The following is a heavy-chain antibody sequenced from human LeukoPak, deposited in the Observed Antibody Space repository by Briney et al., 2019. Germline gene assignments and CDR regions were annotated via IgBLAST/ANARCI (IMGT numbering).Heavy chain of an antibody. CDR1: GFTFSSYA. Sequence: GGSLRLSCAASGFTFSSYAMNWVRQAPGKGLEWVSAISGSGGSAYYADSVKGRFTISRDNSKNTLYLQMNSLRAEDTAVYFCAKRYYQDSSGYLGSIDYWGQGTLVTVSS. V-gene: IGHV3-23*01. D-gene: IGHD3-22*01. CDR2: ISGSGGSA. J-gene: IGHJ4*02. CDR3: AKRYYQDSSGYLGSIDY.